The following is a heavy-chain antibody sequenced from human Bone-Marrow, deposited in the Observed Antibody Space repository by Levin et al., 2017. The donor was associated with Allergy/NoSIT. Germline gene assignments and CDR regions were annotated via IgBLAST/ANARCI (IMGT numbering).Heavy chain of an antibody. CDR2: ISYDGSNK. CDR3: ARDWSLTMVRGGPYYYDGMDG. CDR1: GFTFSSYA. Sequence: PGGSLRLSCAASGFTFSSYAMHWVRQAPGKGLEWVAVISYDGSNKYYADSVKGRFTISRDNSKNTLYLQMNSLRAEDTAVYYCARDWSLTMVRGGPYYYDGMDGWGQGTTVTVSS. D-gene: IGHD3-10*01. J-gene: IGHJ6*02. V-gene: IGHV3-30-3*01.